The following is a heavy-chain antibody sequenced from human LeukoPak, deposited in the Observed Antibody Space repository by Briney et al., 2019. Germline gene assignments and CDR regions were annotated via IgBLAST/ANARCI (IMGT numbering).Heavy chain of an antibody. J-gene: IGHJ5*02. CDR2: INPNSGGT. CDR1: GYTFTGYY. V-gene: IGHV1-2*02. D-gene: IGHD3-16*01. Sequence: GASVKVSCKASGYTFTGYYMHWVRQAPGQGLEWIGWINPNSGGTNYAQKFQGRVTMTRDTSISTAYMELSRLRSDDTAVHYCARGGGDSLLQNWFDPWGQGTLVTVSS. CDR3: ARGGGDSLLQNWFDP.